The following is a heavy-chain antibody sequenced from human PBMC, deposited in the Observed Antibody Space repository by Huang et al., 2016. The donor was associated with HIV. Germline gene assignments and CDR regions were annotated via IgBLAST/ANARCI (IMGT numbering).Heavy chain of an antibody. CDR2: IIPMFGTG. V-gene: IGHV1-69*13. Sequence: QVQLVQSGAEVKTPGSSVKVSCNTYAISWVRQAPGQGLEWMGGIIPMFGTGNYAQKFQDRVTITADESTRTSHMQMTSLVSEDTAVYLCTRGQLGSYGDYDVIDWGQGTLVTVSS. D-gene: IGHD4-17*01. J-gene: IGHJ4*02. CDR1: TYA. CDR3: TRGQLGSYGDYDVID.